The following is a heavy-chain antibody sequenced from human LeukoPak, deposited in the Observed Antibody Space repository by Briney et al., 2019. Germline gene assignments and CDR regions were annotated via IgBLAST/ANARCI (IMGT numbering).Heavy chain of an antibody. CDR1: GFTFDDYA. V-gene: IGHV3-9*01. CDR2: ISWNSGSI. D-gene: IGHD2-15*01. Sequence: GGSLRLSCAASGFTFDDYAMHWVRQAPGKGLEWVSGISWNSGSIGYADSVKGRFTISRDNAKNSLYLQMNSLRAEDTAVYYCARDSANRYCSGGSCPHDAFDIWGQGTMVTVSS. CDR3: ARDSANRYCSGGSCPHDAFDI. J-gene: IGHJ3*02.